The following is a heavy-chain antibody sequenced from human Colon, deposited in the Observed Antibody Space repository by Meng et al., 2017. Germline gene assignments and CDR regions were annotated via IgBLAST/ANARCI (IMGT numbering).Heavy chain of an antibody. CDR2: INYSGNT. CDR1: GGSISSSY. CDR3: ATTAGTWHPFSY. D-gene: IGHD1-1*01. Sequence: QLHLQESGPGLVKPAETLSLTCTVSGGSISSSYWSWIRQPPGKRPEWIGYINYSGNTNYNPSLKTRVTMSVDTSKNQISLRLSSVTAADTAVYYCATTAGTWHPFSYWGQGTLVTVSS. V-gene: IGHV4-59*01. J-gene: IGHJ4*02.